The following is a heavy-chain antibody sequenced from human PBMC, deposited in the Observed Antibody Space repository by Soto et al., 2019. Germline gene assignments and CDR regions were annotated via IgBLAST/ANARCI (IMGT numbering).Heavy chain of an antibody. J-gene: IGHJ6*02. Sequence: GESLKISCKGSGYSFTSYWIGWVRQMPGKGLEWMGIIYPGDSDTRYSQSFQGQVIISADKSISTAYLQWSSLKASDTAMYYCARHNLPSSGSYYYYYGMDVWGQGTTVTVSS. V-gene: IGHV5-51*01. CDR1: GYSFTSYW. D-gene: IGHD1-26*01. CDR3: ARHNLPSSGSYYYYYGMDV. CDR2: IYPGDSDT.